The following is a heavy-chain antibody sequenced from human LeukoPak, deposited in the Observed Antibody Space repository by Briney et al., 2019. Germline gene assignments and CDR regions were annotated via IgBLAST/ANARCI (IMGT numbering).Heavy chain of an antibody. CDR1: GGSFSGYY. V-gene: IGHV4-34*01. Sequence: SETLSLTCAVYGGSFSGYYWNWIRQPPEKGLEWIGEINHSGSTNYNPSLQSRVTISVDTSKNQFSLKLSSVTAADTAVYYCARRSFYGDYVLDYWGQGTLVTVSS. J-gene: IGHJ4*02. D-gene: IGHD4-17*01. CDR3: ARRSFYGDYVLDY. CDR2: INHSGST.